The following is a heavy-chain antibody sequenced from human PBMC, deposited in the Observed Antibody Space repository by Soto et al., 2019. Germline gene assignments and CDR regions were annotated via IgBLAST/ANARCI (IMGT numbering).Heavy chain of an antibody. V-gene: IGHV3-21*01. Sequence: DVQLVESGGGLVKPGGSLRLSCAASGFTFSTYNRNWVRQAPGKGLEWVSSIPSSTSYIFYADSVKGRFTISSDNAQNSLYLQMNSLRAEDTAVYYCARDFGGILRFGESWGQGTLVTVSS. CDR1: GFTFSTYN. CDR3: ARDFGGILRFGES. J-gene: IGHJ5*02. D-gene: IGHD3-10*01. CDR2: IPSSTSYI.